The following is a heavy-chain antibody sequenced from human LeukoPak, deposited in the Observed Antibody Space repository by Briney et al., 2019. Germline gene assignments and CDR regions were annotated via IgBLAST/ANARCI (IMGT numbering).Heavy chain of an antibody. CDR3: ARGSRIVVVTAIADY. CDR1: GYTFSSYA. V-gene: IGHV3-30*04. CDR2: ISYDGSNK. Sequence: PGRSLRLSCAASGYTFSSYAMHWVRQAPGKGLEWVAVISYDGSNKYYADSVKGRFTISRDNSKNTLYLQMNSLRAEDTAVYYCARGSRIVVVTAIADYWGQGTLVTVSS. D-gene: IGHD2-21*02. J-gene: IGHJ4*02.